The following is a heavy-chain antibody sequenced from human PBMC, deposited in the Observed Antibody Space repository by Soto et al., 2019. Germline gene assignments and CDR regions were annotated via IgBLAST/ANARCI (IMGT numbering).Heavy chain of an antibody. D-gene: IGHD3-10*01. CDR3: ARVTSMVRGVIDKWFDP. CDR2: IIPMYGPA. CDR1: GGTFSSYA. J-gene: IGHJ5*02. V-gene: IGHV1-69*01. Sequence: QVPLVQSGAEVKKPGSSVTVSCKASGGTFSSYAIHWVRQAPGQGLEWMGGIIPMYGPAKYAQRFQGRVTITADESTTTVYMELNSLTSQDTAVYYCARVTSMVRGVIDKWFDPWGHGTLVTVSS.